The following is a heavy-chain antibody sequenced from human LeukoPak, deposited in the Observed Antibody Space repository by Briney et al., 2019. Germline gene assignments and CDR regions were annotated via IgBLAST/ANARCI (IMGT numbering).Heavy chain of an antibody. J-gene: IGHJ5*02. Sequence: GASVKVSCKASGFTFTRYGISWVRQAPGQGLEWMGWISAYNGDTKYAQKFQDRLTLSTDTSTTTAYMELRSLRSEDTAVYYCARGGLRFYCSGGSCYLNWFDPWGQGTLVTVSS. D-gene: IGHD2-15*01. V-gene: IGHV1-18*01. CDR2: ISAYNGDT. CDR3: ARGGLRFYCSGGSCYLNWFDP. CDR1: GFTFTRYG.